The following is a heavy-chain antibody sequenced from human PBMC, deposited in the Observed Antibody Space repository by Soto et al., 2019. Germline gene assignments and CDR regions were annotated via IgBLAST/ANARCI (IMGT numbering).Heavy chain of an antibody. CDR1: GGTFSSYT. V-gene: IGHV1-69*04. J-gene: IGHJ6*02. Sequence: SVKVSCKASGGTFSSYTISWVRQAPGQGLEWMGRIIPILGITNYAQKFQGRVTMTTDTSTSTAYMELRSLRSDDTAVYYCARDPTPRLELRGYYYYGMDVWGQGTTVTVSS. CDR2: IIPILGIT. CDR3: ARDPTPRLELRGYYYYGMDV. D-gene: IGHD1-7*01.